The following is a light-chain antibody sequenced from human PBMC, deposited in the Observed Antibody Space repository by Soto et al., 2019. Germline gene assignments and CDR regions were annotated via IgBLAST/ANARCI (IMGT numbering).Light chain of an antibody. CDR2: DAS. CDR3: QQYDNLPFT. J-gene: IGKJ3*01. Sequence: DIQMPQSPSSLSASVGDRVTITCQASQDISNYLNWYQQNPGKAPKLLIYDASNLETGVPSRFSGSGSGTDFTFTISSLQPEDIATYYCQQYDNLPFTFGPGTKVDIK. CDR1: QDISNY. V-gene: IGKV1-33*01.